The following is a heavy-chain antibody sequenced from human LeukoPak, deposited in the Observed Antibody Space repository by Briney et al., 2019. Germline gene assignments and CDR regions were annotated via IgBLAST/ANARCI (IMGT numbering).Heavy chain of an antibody. D-gene: IGHD1-26*01. CDR1: SGSINSYY. Sequence: SETLSLTCTVSSGSINSYYWGWVRQPPGKGLEWIGRIYTTGATQYNPSLKSRVTMSVDTSTNQFSLNLRSMTAADTAVYYCGRQGYTASYYFLDYWSQGTLVAV. CDR2: IYTTGAT. CDR3: GRQGYTASYYFLDY. V-gene: IGHV4-4*07. J-gene: IGHJ4*02.